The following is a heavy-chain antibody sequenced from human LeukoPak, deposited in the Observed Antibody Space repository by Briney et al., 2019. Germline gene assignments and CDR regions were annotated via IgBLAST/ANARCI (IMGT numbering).Heavy chain of an antibody. CDR2: IYYSGSA. CDR3: ARDRDYYDSSGYGNWFDP. V-gene: IGHV4-59*01. D-gene: IGHD3-22*01. CDR1: GGSISSYY. J-gene: IGHJ5*02. Sequence: SETLSLTCTVSGGSISSYYWSWIRQPPGKGLEWIGYIYYSGSANYNPSLKSRVTISIDTSKNQFSLKLSSVTAADTAVYYCARDRDYYDSSGYGNWFDPWGQGTLVTVSS.